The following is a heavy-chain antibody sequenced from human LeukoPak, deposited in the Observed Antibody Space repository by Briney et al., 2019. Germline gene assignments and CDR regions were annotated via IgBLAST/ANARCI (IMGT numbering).Heavy chain of an antibody. D-gene: IGHD3-3*01. CDR2: IYYSGST. J-gene: IGHJ4*02. V-gene: IGHV4-59*08. Sequence: SQTLSLTCTVSGGSISSYYWSWIRQPPGKGLEWIGYIYYSGSTNYNPSLKSRVTISVDTSKNQFSLKLSSVTAADTAVYYCARSQVGEAYYAFWSGPTDNYYFDYWGQGTLVTVSS. CDR3: ARSQVGEAYYAFWSGPTDNYYFDY. CDR1: GGSISSYY.